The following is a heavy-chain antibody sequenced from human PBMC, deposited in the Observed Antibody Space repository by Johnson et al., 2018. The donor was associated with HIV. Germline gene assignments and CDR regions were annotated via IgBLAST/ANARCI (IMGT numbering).Heavy chain of an antibody. CDR1: GFTFDDYG. CDR2: IYSGAST. J-gene: IGHJ3*02. D-gene: IGHD7-27*01. Sequence: VQLVESGGSVVRPGGSLRLSCAASGFTFDDYGMSWVRQAPGKGLEWVSVIYSGASTYYADSVKGRFTISSDNSKNTLYLQMNSLRAEDTAVYYCARAIGNWDAFDIWGQGTMVTVSS. CDR3: ARAIGNWDAFDI. V-gene: IGHV3-66*02.